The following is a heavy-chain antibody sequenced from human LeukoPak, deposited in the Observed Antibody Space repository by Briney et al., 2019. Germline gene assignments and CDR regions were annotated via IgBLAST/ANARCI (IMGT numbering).Heavy chain of an antibody. Sequence: SETLSLTCTVSGGSISSGSYYWSWIRQPAGKGLEWIGRIYTSGSTNYNPSLKSRVTISVDTSKNQFSLKLSSVTAADTAVHYCARDRSSGWYPTGNWFDPWGQGTLVTVSS. J-gene: IGHJ5*02. D-gene: IGHD6-19*01. CDR2: IYTSGST. CDR3: ARDRSSGWYPTGNWFDP. CDR1: GGSISSGSYY. V-gene: IGHV4-61*02.